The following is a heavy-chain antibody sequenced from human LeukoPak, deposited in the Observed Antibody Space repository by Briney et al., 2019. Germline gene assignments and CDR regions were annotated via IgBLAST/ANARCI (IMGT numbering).Heavy chain of an antibody. J-gene: IGHJ4*02. V-gene: IGHV4-39*01. CDR2: IYYSGTT. CDR1: GDSISSSCYY. D-gene: IGHD5-18*01. Sequence: PSETLSLTCTVSGDSISSSCYYWGWIRQPPGKGLEWIGSIYYSGTTYYNPSLKSRITISVDTSKNQFSLKLSSVTAADTAVYYCASRWGYGYITYYFDYWGQGTLVTVSS. CDR3: ASRWGYGYITYYFDY.